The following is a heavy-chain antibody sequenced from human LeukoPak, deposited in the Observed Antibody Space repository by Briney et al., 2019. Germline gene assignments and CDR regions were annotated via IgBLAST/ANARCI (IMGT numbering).Heavy chain of an antibody. Sequence: SQTLSLTCTVSGGSISSGDYYWSWIRQPPGKGLEWIGYIYYSGSTYYNPSLKSRVTISVDTSKSQFSLKLSSVTAADTAVYYCARVYNWNSEVDYWGQGTLVTVSS. J-gene: IGHJ4*02. D-gene: IGHD1-7*01. V-gene: IGHV4-30-4*08. CDR3: ARVYNWNSEVDY. CDR2: IYYSGST. CDR1: GGSISSGDYY.